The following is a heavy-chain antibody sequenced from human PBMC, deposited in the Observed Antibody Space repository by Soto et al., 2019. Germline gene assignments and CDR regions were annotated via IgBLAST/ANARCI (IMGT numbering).Heavy chain of an antibody. CDR2: ISSSGSTI. CDR3: ARAQDTPYYYYMDV. J-gene: IGHJ6*03. D-gene: IGHD2-15*01. CDR1: GFTFSDYY. V-gene: IGHV3-11*01. Sequence: QVQLVESGGGLVKPGGSLRLSCAASGFTFSDYYMSWIRQAPGKGLEWVSYISSSGSTIYYADSVKGRFTISRDNAKNSLYLHLNSLRAEDTAVYYCARAQDTPYYYYMDVWGKGTTLTVSS.